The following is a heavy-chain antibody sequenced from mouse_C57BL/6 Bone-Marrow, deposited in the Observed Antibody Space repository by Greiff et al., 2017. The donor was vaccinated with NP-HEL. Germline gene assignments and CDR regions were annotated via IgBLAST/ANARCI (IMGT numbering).Heavy chain of an antibody. J-gene: IGHJ4*01. CDR1: GYTFTDYY. D-gene: IGHD1-1*01. CDR2: IFPGSGST. Sequence: QVQLQQPGPELVKPGASVKISCKASGYTFTDYYINWVKQRPGQGLEWIGWIFPGSGSTYYNEKFKGKATLTVDKSSSTAYMLLSSLTSEDSAVYFCARITTGVTYYYAMDYWGQGTSVTVSS. V-gene: IGHV1-75*01. CDR3: ARITTGVTYYYAMDY.